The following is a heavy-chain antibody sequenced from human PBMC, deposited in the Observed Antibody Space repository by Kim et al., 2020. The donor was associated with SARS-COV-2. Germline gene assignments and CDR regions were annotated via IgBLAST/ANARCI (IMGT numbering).Heavy chain of an antibody. J-gene: IGHJ6*02. CDR2: IDPSDSYT. V-gene: IGHV5-10-1*01. CDR3: ARELAAAGRNYYYGMDV. D-gene: IGHD6-13*01. Sequence: GESLKISCQGSGYSFTSYWISWVRQMPGKGLEWMGRIDPSDSYTNYSPSFQGHVTISADKSISTAYLQWSSLKASDTAMYYCARELAAAGRNYYYGMDVWGQGTTVTVSS. CDR1: GYSFTSYW.